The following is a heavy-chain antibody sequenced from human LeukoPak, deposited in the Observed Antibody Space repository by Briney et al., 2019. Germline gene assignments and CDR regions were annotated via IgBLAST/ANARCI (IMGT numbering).Heavy chain of an antibody. CDR1: GYTFTSYG. CDR2: ISAYSGNT. V-gene: IGHV1-18*01. CDR3: AREGEAIVVVTAHYYYYGMDV. D-gene: IGHD2-21*02. J-gene: IGHJ6*02. Sequence: ASVKVSCKASGYTFTSYGISWVRQAPGQGLEWMGWISAYSGNTNYAQKLQGRVTMTTDTSTSTAYMELRSMRSDDTAVYYCAREGEAIVVVTAHYYYYGMDVWGQGTTVTVSS.